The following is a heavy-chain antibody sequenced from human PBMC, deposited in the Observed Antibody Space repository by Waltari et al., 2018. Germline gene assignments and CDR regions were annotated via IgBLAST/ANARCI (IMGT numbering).Heavy chain of an antibody. CDR1: GFTFDDYA. CDR2: ISWNSGSI. D-gene: IGHD3-10*01. Sequence: EVQLEESGGGLVQPGRSLRLSCAASGFTFDDYAMHWVRQAPGKGLEWVSGISWNSGSIGYADSVKGRFTISRDNAKNSLYLQMNSLRAEDTALYYCAKDKGSITTVRALDYWGQGTLVTVSS. J-gene: IGHJ4*02. CDR3: AKDKGSITTVRALDY. V-gene: IGHV3-9*01.